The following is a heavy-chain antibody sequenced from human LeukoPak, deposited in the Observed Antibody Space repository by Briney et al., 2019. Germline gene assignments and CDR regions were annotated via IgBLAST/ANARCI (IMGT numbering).Heavy chain of an antibody. Sequence: GGTLRLSCAASGFTFSSYGMSWVRQAPGKGLEWVAVISYDGSNKYYADSVKGRFTISRDNSKNTLYLQMNSLRAEDTAVYYCAKGAWAIFGANALDIWGQGTMVTVSS. V-gene: IGHV3-30*18. CDR3: AKGAWAIFGANALDI. D-gene: IGHD3-3*01. J-gene: IGHJ3*02. CDR1: GFTFSSYG. CDR2: ISYDGSNK.